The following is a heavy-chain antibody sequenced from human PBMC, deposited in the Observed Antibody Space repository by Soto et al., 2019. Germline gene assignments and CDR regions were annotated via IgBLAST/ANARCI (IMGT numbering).Heavy chain of an antibody. CDR1: GFSLSTSGVG. Sequence: QITLKESGPTLVKPTQTLTLTCTFSGFSLSTSGVGVGWIRQPPGKALEWLALIYWDDDKRYSPSLKSRLTITKDTSKNQVVLTMTNMDPVDTATYYCAAPRGGYSGYDFDYWGQGTLVTVSS. CDR2: IYWDDDK. CDR3: AAPRGGYSGYDFDY. D-gene: IGHD5-12*01. V-gene: IGHV2-5*02. J-gene: IGHJ4*02.